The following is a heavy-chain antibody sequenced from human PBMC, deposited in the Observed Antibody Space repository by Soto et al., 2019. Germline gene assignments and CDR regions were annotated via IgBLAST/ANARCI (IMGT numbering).Heavy chain of an antibody. CDR2: INPSGGST. CDR1: GYTFTSYY. D-gene: IGHD3-22*01. V-gene: IGHV1-46*01. CDR3: ARVYYYDSSGKTKARYYFDY. J-gene: IGHJ4*02. Sequence: GASVKVSCKASGYTFTSYYMHWVRQAPGQGLEWMGIINPSGGSTSYAQKFQGRVTMTRDTSTSTVYMELSSLRSEDTAVYYCARVYYYDSSGKTKARYYFDYWGQGTLVTVSS.